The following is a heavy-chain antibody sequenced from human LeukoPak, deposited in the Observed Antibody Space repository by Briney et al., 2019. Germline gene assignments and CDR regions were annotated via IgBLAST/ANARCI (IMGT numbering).Heavy chain of an antibody. CDR2: IYYSGST. Sequence: PSETLSLTCTVSVGSMSNNYGSWVRQPPGRGLERIGYIYYSGSTNYNPSLTSRVNMSVDTSKNQFSLKLNSVTAGDTAVYYCARGGWSHDSWGQGTLVTVSS. J-gene: IGHJ5*02. V-gene: IGHV4-59*01. CDR1: VGSMSNNY. CDR3: ARGGWSHDS. D-gene: IGHD6-19*01.